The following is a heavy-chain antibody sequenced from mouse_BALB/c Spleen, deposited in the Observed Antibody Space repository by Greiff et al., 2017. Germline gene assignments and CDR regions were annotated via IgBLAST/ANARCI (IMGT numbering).Heavy chain of an antibody. V-gene: IGHV1-5*01. CDR2: IYPGNSDT. Sequence: EVKLVESGTVLARPGASVKMSCKASGYSFTSYWMHWVKQRPGQGLEWIGAIYPGNSDTSYNQKFKGKAKLTAVTSASTAYMELSSLTNEDSAVYYCTRGDYDEVFAYWGQGTLVTVSA. J-gene: IGHJ3*01. D-gene: IGHD2-4*01. CDR3: TRGDYDEVFAY. CDR1: GYSFTSYW.